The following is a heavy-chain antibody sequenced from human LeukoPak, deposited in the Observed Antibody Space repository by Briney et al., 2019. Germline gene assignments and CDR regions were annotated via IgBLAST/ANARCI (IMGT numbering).Heavy chain of an antibody. CDR3: ARSIDCSSTSCYWGYYYGMDV. CDR1: GGSVSSGSYY. J-gene: IGHJ6*02. D-gene: IGHD2-2*01. Sequence: NTSETLSLTCTVSGGSVSSGSYYWSWIRQPPGKGLEGIGYIYYSGSTNYNPSLKSRVTISVDTSKNQFSLKLSSVTAADTAVYYCARSIDCSSTSCYWGYYYGMDVWGQGTTVTVSS. V-gene: IGHV4-61*01. CDR2: IYYSGST.